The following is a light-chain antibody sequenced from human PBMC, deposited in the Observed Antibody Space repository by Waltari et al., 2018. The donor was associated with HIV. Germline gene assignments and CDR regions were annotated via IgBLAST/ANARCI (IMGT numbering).Light chain of an antibody. CDR1: SGINVGTYR. V-gene: IGLV5-45*03. Sequence: QAVLTQPSSLSASPGASASLTCTLRSGINVGTYRIYWYQQKPGSPPQYRLRYKSDSDKQPGSGVPSRFSGSKDASANAGILLISGLQSEDEADYYCMIWHSSAVVFGGGTKLTVL. CDR3: MIWHSSAVV. CDR2: YKSDSDK. J-gene: IGLJ2*01.